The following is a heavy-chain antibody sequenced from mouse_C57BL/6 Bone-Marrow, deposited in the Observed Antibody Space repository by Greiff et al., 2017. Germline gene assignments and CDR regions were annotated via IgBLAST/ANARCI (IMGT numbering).Heavy chain of an antibody. CDR3: ARDSEDWDWYFDV. Sequence: EVKLVESEGGLVQPGSSMKLSCTASGFTFSDYYMAWVRQVPEKGLEWVANINYDGSSTYYLDSLKSRFIISRDNAKNILYLQMSSLKSEDTATYYCARDSEDWDWYFDVWGTGTTVTVSS. CDR1: GFTFSDYY. CDR2: INYDGSST. V-gene: IGHV5-16*01. D-gene: IGHD4-1*01. J-gene: IGHJ1*03.